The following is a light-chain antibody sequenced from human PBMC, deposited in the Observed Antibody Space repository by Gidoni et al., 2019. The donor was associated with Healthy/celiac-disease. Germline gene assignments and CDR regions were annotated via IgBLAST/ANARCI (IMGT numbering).Light chain of an antibody. CDR2: GAS. V-gene: IGKV3-15*01. Sequence: EIVMTKSPATLSVSPGERATLPCRASQSVSSNLAWYQQKPGQAPRLLIYGASTRATGIPARFSGSGSGTEFTLTISSLQSEDFAVYYCQQYNNWPPVYTFGQGTKLEIK. CDR1: QSVSSN. CDR3: QQYNNWPPVYT. J-gene: IGKJ2*01.